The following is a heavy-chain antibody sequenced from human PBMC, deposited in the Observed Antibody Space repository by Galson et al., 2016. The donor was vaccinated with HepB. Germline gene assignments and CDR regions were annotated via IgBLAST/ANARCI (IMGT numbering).Heavy chain of an antibody. CDR1: GFTFSNYG. Sequence: SLRLSCATSGFTFSNYGMHWVRQAPGKGLEWVALIWYDGSNKYFADSVKGRFTISRDNSNNKLYLQMNILRAEDTAVYYCARRSSSWFIDYWGRGTLVTVSS. D-gene: IGHD6-13*01. V-gene: IGHV3-33*01. CDR3: ARRSSSWFIDY. CDR2: IWYDGSNK. J-gene: IGHJ4*02.